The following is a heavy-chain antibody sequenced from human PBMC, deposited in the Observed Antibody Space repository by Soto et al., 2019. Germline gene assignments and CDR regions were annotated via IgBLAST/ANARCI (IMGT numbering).Heavy chain of an antibody. Sequence: GGSLRLSCAASGFAFSSSWMSWVRQAPGKGLEWVANIKEDGSEKDYVDPVKGRFTITRDNAKNSLHLQMNNLRAEDTAVYFCTRKRFGMDVWGQGTTVTVS. J-gene: IGHJ6*02. CDR1: GFAFSSSW. V-gene: IGHV3-7*03. CDR2: IKEDGSEK. CDR3: TRKRFGMDV.